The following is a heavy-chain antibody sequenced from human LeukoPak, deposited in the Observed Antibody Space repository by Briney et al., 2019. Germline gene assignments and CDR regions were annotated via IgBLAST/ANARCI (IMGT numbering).Heavy chain of an antibody. V-gene: IGHV4-30-4*08. J-gene: IGHJ4*02. CDR3: ASRNSGSYSQLDY. Sequence: SETLSLTCTVSGGSISSGDYYWSWIRQPPGKGLEWIGYIYYSGSTYYNPSLKSRVTISVDTSKNQFSLKLSSVTAADTAVYYWASRNSGSYSQLDYWGQGTLVTVSS. CDR1: GGSISSGDYY. CDR2: IYYSGST. D-gene: IGHD3-10*01.